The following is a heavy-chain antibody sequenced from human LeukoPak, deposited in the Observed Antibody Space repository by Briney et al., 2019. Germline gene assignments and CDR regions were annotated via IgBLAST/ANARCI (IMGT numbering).Heavy chain of an antibody. CDR3: ARDLVRYDYVWGSYRSDY. CDR1: GFTFSSYA. CDR2: ISYDGSNK. V-gene: IGHV3-30*04. Sequence: PGGSLRLSCAASGFTFSSYAMHWVRQAPGKGLEWVAVISYDGSNKYYADSVKGRFTISRDNSKNTLYLQMNSLRAEDTAVYYCARDLVRYDYVWGSYRSDYWGQGTLVNVSS. D-gene: IGHD3-16*02. J-gene: IGHJ4*02.